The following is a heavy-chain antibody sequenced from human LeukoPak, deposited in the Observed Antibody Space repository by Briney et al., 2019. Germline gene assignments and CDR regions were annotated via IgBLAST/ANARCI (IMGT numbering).Heavy chain of an antibody. CDR3: ARGPNCTNGVCYVFDY. CDR2: INHSGST. CDR1: GGSFSGYY. Sequence: SETLSLTCAVYGGSFSGYYWSWIRQPPGKGLEWIGEINHSGSTNYNPSLKSRVTISVDTSKNQFSLKLSSVTAADTAVYYCARGPNCTNGVCYVFDYWGQGTLATVSS. V-gene: IGHV4-34*01. D-gene: IGHD2-8*01. J-gene: IGHJ4*02.